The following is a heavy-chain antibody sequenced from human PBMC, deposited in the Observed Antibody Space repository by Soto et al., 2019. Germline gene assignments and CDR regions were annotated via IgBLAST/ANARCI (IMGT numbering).Heavy chain of an antibody. CDR3: ARTNYGSNYYYYYMDV. Sequence: SETLSLTCTVSGGSISSYYWSWIRQPPGKGLEWIGYIYYSGSTNYNPSLKSRVTISVDTSKNQFSLKLSSVTAADTAVYYCARTNYGSNYYYYYMDVWGKGTTVTVSS. CDR2: IYYSGST. J-gene: IGHJ6*03. CDR1: GGSISSYY. V-gene: IGHV4-59*08. D-gene: IGHD3-10*01.